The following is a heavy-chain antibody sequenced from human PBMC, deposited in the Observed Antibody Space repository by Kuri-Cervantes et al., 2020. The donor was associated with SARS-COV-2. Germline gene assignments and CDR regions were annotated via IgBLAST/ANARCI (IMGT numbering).Heavy chain of an antibody. Sequence: SQTLSLTCAASGYSISSGYYWGWIRQPPGKGLEWIGSIYHSGSTYYNPSLKSRVTISVDTSKNQFSLKLSSVTAADTAVYYCARDRATIFGVVTPSWYFDLWGRGALVTVSS. CDR3: ARDRATIFGVVTPSWYFDL. D-gene: IGHD3-3*01. CDR1: GYSISSGYY. J-gene: IGHJ2*01. CDR2: IYHSGST. V-gene: IGHV4-38-2*02.